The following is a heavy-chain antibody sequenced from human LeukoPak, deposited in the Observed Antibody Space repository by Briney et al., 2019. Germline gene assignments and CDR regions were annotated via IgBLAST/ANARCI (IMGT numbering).Heavy chain of an antibody. J-gene: IGHJ4*02. CDR2: IYYSGST. V-gene: IGHV4-59*01. D-gene: IGHD3-22*01. CDR1: GGSISGYY. CDR3: ARDDRHYFDY. Sequence: SETLSLTCTVSGGSISGYYWNWIRQPPGKVLEWIGYIYYSGSTNYNPSLKSRVTISVDTSKNQFSLKLSSVTAADTAVYYCARDDRHYFDYWGQGTLVTVSS.